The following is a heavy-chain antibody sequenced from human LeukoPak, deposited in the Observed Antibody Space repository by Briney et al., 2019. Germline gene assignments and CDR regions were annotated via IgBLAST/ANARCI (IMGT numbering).Heavy chain of an antibody. J-gene: IGHJ4*02. CDR3: AKIGYCSSTSCYDDWPVFDY. CDR2: ISYDGSNK. V-gene: IGHV3-30*18. D-gene: IGHD2-2*01. Sequence: PGGSLRLSCAASGFTFRSYGMHWVRQAPGKGLEWVAVISYDGSNKYYADSVKGRFTISRDNSKNTLYLQMNSPRAEDTAVYYCAKIGYCSSTSCYDDWPVFDYWGQGTLVTVSS. CDR1: GFTFRSYG.